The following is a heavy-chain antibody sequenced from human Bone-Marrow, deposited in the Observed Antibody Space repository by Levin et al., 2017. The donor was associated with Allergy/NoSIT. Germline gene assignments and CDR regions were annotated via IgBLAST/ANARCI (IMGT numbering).Heavy chain of an antibody. D-gene: IGHD1-14*01. Sequence: AGGSLRLSCAASGFDFGDYWMNWVRQAPGKGLEWVASIRKDGGEKYYVDSVEGRFTISRDNAKNSLYLQMNSLRAEDTALYYCARFPLLPEFDHWGQGTQVTVSS. V-gene: IGHV3-7*01. CDR1: GFDFGDYW. CDR3: ARFPLLPEFDH. CDR2: IRKDGGEK. J-gene: IGHJ4*02.